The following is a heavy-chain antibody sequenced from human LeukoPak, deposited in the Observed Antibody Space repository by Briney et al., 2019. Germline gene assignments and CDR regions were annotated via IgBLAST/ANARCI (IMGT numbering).Heavy chain of an antibody. J-gene: IGHJ6*02. CDR3: ARDGTYGDYNYYYGLDV. Sequence: GGSLRLSCAASGFTFSPYFMNWVRQAQGKGLEWVSYMSGSSSTIYYADSVKGRFTISRDNAKNSLYLQMNSLRDDDTAVYYCARDGTYGDYNYYYGLDVWGQGTPVTVSS. CDR2: MSGSSSTI. D-gene: IGHD4-17*01. CDR1: GFTFSPYF. V-gene: IGHV3-48*02.